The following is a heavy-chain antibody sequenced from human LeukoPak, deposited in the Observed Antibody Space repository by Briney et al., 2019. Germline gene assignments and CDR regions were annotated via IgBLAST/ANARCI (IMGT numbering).Heavy chain of an antibody. V-gene: IGHV3-23*01. D-gene: IGHD3-16*01. CDR3: AKVTGGDMITYGGLDY. J-gene: IGHJ4*02. CDR1: GFTFSHYA. Sequence: PGGSLRLSCAASGFTFSHYAMSWVRQAPGKGLEWVSAISGNGDITYYTDSVKGRFTISRDNSKNTLYLQMSSLRAEDTAVYYCAKVTGGDMITYGGLDYWGQGTLVTVSS. CDR2: ISGNGDIT.